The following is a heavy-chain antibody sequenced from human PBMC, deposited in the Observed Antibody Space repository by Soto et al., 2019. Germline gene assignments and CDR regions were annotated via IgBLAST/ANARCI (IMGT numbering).Heavy chain of an antibody. CDR1: GGSIKNHF. CDR3: ARANWFFDY. J-gene: IGHJ4*02. Sequence: SETLSLTWPVSGGSIKNHFWHWIRQPPGQGLEWIGYIYYSGSTNYNPSLKSRVTMSVDTSKNQFSLKLSSLTAADTAIYYCARANWFFDYWGQGTLVTVSS. V-gene: IGHV4-59*11. CDR2: IYYSGST. D-gene: IGHD7-27*01.